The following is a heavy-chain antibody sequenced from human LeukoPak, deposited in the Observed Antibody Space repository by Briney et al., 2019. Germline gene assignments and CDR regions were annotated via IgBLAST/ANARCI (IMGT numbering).Heavy chain of an antibody. Sequence: SETLSLTCAVYGGSFSGYYWSWIRQPPGKGLEWIGEINHSGSTNYNPSLKSRVTISVDTSKNQFSLKLSSVTAADTAVYYCARSPPRGAPTLRYSSSWRYYYYYMDVWGKGTTVTVSS. J-gene: IGHJ6*03. CDR2: INHSGST. D-gene: IGHD6-13*01. CDR3: ARSPPRGAPTLRYSSSWRYYYYYMDV. V-gene: IGHV4-34*01. CDR1: GGSFSGYY.